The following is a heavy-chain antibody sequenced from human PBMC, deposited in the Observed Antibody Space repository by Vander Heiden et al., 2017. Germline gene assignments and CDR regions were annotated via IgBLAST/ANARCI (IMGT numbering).Heavy chain of an antibody. CDR3: GRVVMATGGGYDY. J-gene: IGHJ4*01. CDR1: VFTFSSYS. CDR2: ISSSRSHI. D-gene: IGHD2-21*01. V-gene: IGHV3-21*01. Sequence: EVQLVESGGGLVKPGGSLRLSCAASVFTFSSYSMNWVRQGRGKGLEWVSLISSSRSHIYYAVSLKGRFTISRDNAMCSLYLQINRLNPEDTAGDCGGRVVMATGGGYDYW.